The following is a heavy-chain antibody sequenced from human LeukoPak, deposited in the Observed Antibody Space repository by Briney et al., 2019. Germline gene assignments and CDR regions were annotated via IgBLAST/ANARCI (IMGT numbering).Heavy chain of an antibody. V-gene: IGHV4-59*08. D-gene: IGHD3-22*01. CDR3: ARHFPGPDYYDSSGYPTIDAFDI. Sequence: SETLSLTCTVSGGSISSDYWSWIRQPPGKGLEWLGYIYYSGSTNYNPPLKTRVTISVDASKNQFSLKLSSVAAADTAVYYCARHFPGPDYYDSSGYPTIDAFDIWGKGTMVTVSS. CDR1: GGSISSDY. J-gene: IGHJ3*02. CDR2: IYYSGST.